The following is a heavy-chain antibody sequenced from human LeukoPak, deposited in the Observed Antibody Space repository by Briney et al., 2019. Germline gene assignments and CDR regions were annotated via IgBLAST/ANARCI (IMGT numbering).Heavy chain of an antibody. V-gene: IGHV1-69-2*01. Sequence: ASVKVSCKVSGYTFTDYYMHWVQQAPGKGLEWMGLVDPEDGETIYAEKFQGRVTITADTSTDTAYMELSSLRSEDTAVYYCARDYYDSSGYLYWGQGTLVTVSS. J-gene: IGHJ4*02. CDR2: VDPEDGET. CDR3: ARDYYDSSGYLY. CDR1: GYTFTDYY. D-gene: IGHD3-22*01.